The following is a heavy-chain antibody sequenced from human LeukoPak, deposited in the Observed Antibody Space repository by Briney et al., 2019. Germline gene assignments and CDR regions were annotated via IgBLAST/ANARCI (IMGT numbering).Heavy chain of an antibody. J-gene: IGHJ6*03. V-gene: IGHV1-58*02. D-gene: IGHD7-27*01. Sequence: TSVKVSCKASGFTFTSSAMQWVRQARGQRLEWIGWIVVGSGNTNYAQKFQERVTITRDMSTGTAYMELSSLRSEDTAVYYCAADHLTGHYYYMDVWGKGTTVTVSS. CDR2: IVVGSGNT. CDR1: GFTFTSSA. CDR3: AADHLTGHYYYMDV.